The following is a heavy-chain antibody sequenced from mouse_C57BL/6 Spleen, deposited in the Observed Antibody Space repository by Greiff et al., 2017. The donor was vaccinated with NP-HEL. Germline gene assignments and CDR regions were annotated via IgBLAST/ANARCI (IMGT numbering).Heavy chain of an antibody. J-gene: IGHJ2*01. CDR3: AKGKSFSTSVVATDY. Sequence: QVQLQQPGAELMKPGASVKLSCKATGYTFTGYWIEWVKQRPGHGLEWIGEILPGSGSTNYNEKFKGKATLTVATSSNTAYMQLSSLTSEDSAIYYGAKGKSFSTSVVATDYWGQGTTLTVSS. D-gene: IGHD1-1*01. CDR2: ILPGSGST. CDR1: GYTFTGYW. V-gene: IGHV1-9*01.